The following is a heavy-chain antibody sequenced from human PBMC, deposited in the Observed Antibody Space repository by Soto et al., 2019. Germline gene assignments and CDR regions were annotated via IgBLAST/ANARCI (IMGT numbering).Heavy chain of an antibody. CDR2: IYWDDDK. Sequence: QITLKESGPTLVKPTQTLTLTCTFSGFSLSTSGVSVGWVRQPPGRALEWLALIYWDDDKHYSPSLKSRLTTXKXNSKNQVVLTMTNMDPVDTATYYGAHRTGYGALFDYWGQGTLVTVSS. V-gene: IGHV2-5*02. J-gene: IGHJ4*02. CDR1: GFSLSTSGVS. D-gene: IGHD4-17*01. CDR3: AHRTGYGALFDY.